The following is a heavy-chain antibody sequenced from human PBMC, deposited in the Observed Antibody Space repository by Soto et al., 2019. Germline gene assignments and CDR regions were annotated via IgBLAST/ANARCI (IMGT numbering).Heavy chain of an antibody. CDR3: ARISHGDFLFDY. CDR1: GSSLSASGMC. J-gene: IGHJ4*02. CDR2: IDWDDDK. Sequence: GSGPTLVNPKQTLTLNCTFSGSSLSASGMCVSWIRQPPGKALEWLALIDWDDDKYYSTSLKTRLTISKDTSRNRVVLTMTNMDPVDTATYYCARISHGDFLFDYWGQGALVTVSS. D-gene: IGHD4-17*01. V-gene: IGHV2-70*01.